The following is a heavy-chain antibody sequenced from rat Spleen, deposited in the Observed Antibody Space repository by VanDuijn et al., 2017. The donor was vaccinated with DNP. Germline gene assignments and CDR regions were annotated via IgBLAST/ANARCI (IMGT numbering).Heavy chain of an antibody. CDR3: ARHGTGTDFDY. D-gene: IGHD5-1*01. Sequence: QVQLQESGPGLVQPSQTLSLTCTVSGFSLTRYHVSWVRQPPGKSLVWMGTLWAGGGTNYNSAVQSRLSISRDTSKSQVFLKMNSLQPEDTGTYYCARHGTGTDFDYWGQGVTVTVSS. CDR2: LWAGGGT. CDR1: GFSLTRYH. J-gene: IGHJ2*01. V-gene: IGHV2-72*01.